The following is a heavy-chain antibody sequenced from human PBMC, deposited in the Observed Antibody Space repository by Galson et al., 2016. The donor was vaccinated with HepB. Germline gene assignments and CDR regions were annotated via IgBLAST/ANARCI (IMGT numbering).Heavy chain of an antibody. D-gene: IGHD4-17*01. Sequence: SLRLSCAASGFTFSSYDMTWVRQAPGKGPEWVSSIRSTSGYTYYEDSVRGRFTVSRDDAQNSLHLQMNSLKTEDTAVYYCYYYRDSDRSGHHHFDYWGQGTLVTVSS. V-gene: IGHV3-21*03. CDR3: YYYRDSDRSGHHHFDY. J-gene: IGHJ4*02. CDR1: GFTFSSYD. CDR2: IRSTSGYT.